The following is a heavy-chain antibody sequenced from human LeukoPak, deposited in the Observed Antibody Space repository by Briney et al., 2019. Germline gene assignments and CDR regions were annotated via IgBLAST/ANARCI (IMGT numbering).Heavy chain of an antibody. CDR3: ARRGGGRWFDP. D-gene: IGHD3-16*01. Sequence: SETLSLTCTVSSGSIGNYFWSWIRQPAGKGLEWIGRFSTSGNTYCNPSLKSRVTLSVDTSKNQFSLKLTSVTAADTAVYYCARRGGGRWFDPWGQGTLVTVSS. V-gene: IGHV4-4*07. J-gene: IGHJ5*02. CDR2: FSTSGNT. CDR1: SGSIGNYF.